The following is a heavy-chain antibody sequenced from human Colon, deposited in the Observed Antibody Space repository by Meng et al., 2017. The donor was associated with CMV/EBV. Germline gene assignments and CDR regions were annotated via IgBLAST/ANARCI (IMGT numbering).Heavy chain of an antibody. CDR1: GFTFSHYD. CDR3: ARDKVVVVPAPLFGMDV. CDR2: IGTAGDT. Sequence: GESLKISCAASGFTFSHYDFHWVRQTPGKGLEWVSAIGTAGDTYYPASVKGRFTISRDNAENSMYLQMNSLRAEDTAVYYCARDKVVVVPAPLFGMDVWGQGTTVTVSS. J-gene: IGHJ6*02. D-gene: IGHD2-2*01. V-gene: IGHV3-13*01.